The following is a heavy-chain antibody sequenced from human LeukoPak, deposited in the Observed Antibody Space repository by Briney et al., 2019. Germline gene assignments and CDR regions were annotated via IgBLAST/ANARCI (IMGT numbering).Heavy chain of an antibody. CDR3: ASLGFDYDFWSGNDY. CDR2: INPNSGGT. CDR1: GYTFTGYY. J-gene: IGHJ4*02. Sequence: ASVKVSCKASGYTFTGYYMHWVRQAPGQGLEWMGWINPNSGGTNYAQQFQGRVTMTRDTSISTAYMELSRLRSDDTAVYYCASLGFDYDFWSGNDYWGQGTLVTVSS. D-gene: IGHD3-3*01. V-gene: IGHV1-2*02.